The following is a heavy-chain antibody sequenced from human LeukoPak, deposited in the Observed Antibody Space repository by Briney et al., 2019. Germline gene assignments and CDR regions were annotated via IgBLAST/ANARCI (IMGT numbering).Heavy chain of an antibody. Sequence: SETLSLTCTGSGGSISSGGYYWNWIRQHPGKGLEWIGYIYYTGSTYYNPSLKSRVTMSVDTSKTQFSLKLSSVTAADAAVYDCARDTVSSGLDSWGQGTLVTVSS. J-gene: IGHJ5*01. CDR1: GGSISSGGYY. CDR3: ARDTVSSGLDS. V-gene: IGHV4-31*03. CDR2: IYYTGST. D-gene: IGHD2-8*01.